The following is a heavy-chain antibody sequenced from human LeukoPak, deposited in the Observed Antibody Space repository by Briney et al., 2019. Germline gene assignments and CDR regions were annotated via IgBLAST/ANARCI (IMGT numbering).Heavy chain of an antibody. J-gene: IGHJ5*02. D-gene: IGHD6-19*01. Sequence: SQTLSLTCTVSGGSISSGSYYWSWIRQPAGKGLEWIGRIYTSGSTNYNPSLKSRATISVDTSKNQFSLTLSSVTAADTAVYYCAGGAVPSGWFDPWGQGTLVTVSS. CDR1: GGSISSGSYY. CDR2: IYTSGST. CDR3: AGGAVPSGWFDP. V-gene: IGHV4-61*02.